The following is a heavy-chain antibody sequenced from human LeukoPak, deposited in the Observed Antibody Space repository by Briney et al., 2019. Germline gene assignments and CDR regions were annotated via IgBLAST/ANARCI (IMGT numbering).Heavy chain of an antibody. CDR1: GYTFTSYD. D-gene: IGHD3-10*01. V-gene: IGHV1-8*01. CDR2: MNPNSGNT. CDR3: ASDTRSDYYYGMDV. Sequence: ASVKASCKASGYTFTSYDINWVRQATGQGLEWMGWMNPNSGNTGYAQKFQGRVTMTRNTSISTAYMELSSLRSEDTAVYYCASDTRSDYYYGMDVWGQGTTVTVSS. J-gene: IGHJ6*02.